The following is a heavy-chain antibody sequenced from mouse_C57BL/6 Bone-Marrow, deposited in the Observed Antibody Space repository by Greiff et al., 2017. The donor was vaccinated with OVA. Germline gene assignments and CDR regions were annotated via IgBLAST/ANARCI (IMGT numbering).Heavy chain of an antibody. J-gene: IGHJ3*01. CDR1: GYAFTNYL. CDR2: INPGSSGT. D-gene: IGHD1-1*01. Sequence: QVQLQQSGAELVRPGTSVKVSCKASGYAFTNYLIEWVKQRPGQGLEWIGVINPGSSGTNYNEKFKGKATLTADKSSSTAYMQLSSLTSEDSAVYFCARWNPYYYGSRGFAYWGQGTLVTVSA. V-gene: IGHV1-54*01. CDR3: ARWNPYYYGSRGFAY.